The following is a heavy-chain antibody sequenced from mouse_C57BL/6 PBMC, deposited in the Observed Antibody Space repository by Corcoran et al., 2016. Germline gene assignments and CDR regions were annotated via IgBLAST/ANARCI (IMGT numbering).Heavy chain of an antibody. Sequence: QIQLVQSGPELKQPGETVKISCKASGYTFTTYGMSWVKQAPGKGLKWMGWINTYSGVPTYADDFKGRFAFSLETSASTAYLQINNLKNEDTATYFCARSSYSNHLAWFAYWGEGTVVTVSA. CDR1: GYTFTTYG. CDR2: INTYSGVP. CDR3: ARSSYSNHLAWFAY. J-gene: IGHJ3*01. V-gene: IGHV9-3*01. D-gene: IGHD2-5*01.